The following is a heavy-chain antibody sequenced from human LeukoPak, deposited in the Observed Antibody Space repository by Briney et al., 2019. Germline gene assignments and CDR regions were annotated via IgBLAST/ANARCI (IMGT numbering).Heavy chain of an antibody. CDR3: ASAVAGNFDY. D-gene: IGHD6-19*01. Sequence: SETLSLTCAVYGGSFSGYYWSWIRQPPGKGLEWIGEINHSGSTNYNPSLKSRVTISVDTSKNQSSLKLSSVTAADTAVYYCASAVAGNFDYWGQGTLVTVSS. CDR1: GGSFSGYY. J-gene: IGHJ4*02. CDR2: INHSGST. V-gene: IGHV4-34*01.